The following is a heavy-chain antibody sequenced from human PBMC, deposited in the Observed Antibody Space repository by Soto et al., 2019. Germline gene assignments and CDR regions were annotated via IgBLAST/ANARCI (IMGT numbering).Heavy chain of an antibody. Sequence: TGGSLRLSCASSGFTFRSCAMGLVRQAPGKGLEWVSDIIDSGGSTYYADSVKGRFTISRDNSKSTLYLQMNSLRAEDTALYYCAKGRSYYYYYGVDVWGQGTTVTVSS. CDR2: IIDSGGST. CDR1: GFTFRSCA. J-gene: IGHJ6*02. CDR3: AKGRSYYYYYGVDV. V-gene: IGHV3-23*01.